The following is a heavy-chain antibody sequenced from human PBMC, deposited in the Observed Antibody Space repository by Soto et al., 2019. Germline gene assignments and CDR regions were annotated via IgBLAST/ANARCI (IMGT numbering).Heavy chain of an antibody. J-gene: IGHJ1*01. CDR2: INTYNGNT. D-gene: IGHD3-3*01. CDR1: GYTFTNFG. Sequence: QVQLVQSGAEVKKPGASVKVSCKTSGYTFTNFGISWVRQAPGQGLEWMGWINTYNGNTNYAQKFQGSVTMTTDTSTSTAYMGLRSLRSADTAAYYCARGGTPIFDWGQVTLVTVSS. V-gene: IGHV1-18*01. CDR3: ARGGTPIFD.